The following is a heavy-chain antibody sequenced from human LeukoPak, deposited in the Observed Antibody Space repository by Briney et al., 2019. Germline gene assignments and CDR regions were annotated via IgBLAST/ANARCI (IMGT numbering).Heavy chain of an antibody. J-gene: IGHJ5*02. CDR2: INPNSGGT. CDR3: ARGPFYYGSGSYLWFDP. V-gene: IGHV1-2*02. D-gene: IGHD3-10*01. CDR1: GYTFTGYY. Sequence: RGASVKVSCKASGYTFTGYYMHWVRQAPGQGLEWMGWINPNSGGTNYAQKFQGRVTMTRDTSISTAYMELSRLRSDDTAAYYCARGPFYYGSGSYLWFDPWGQGTLVTVSS.